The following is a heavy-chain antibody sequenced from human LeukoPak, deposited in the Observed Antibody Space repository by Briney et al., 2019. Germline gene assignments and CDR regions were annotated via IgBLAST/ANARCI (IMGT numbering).Heavy chain of an antibody. J-gene: IGHJ4*02. CDR2: ISGSGGST. D-gene: IGHD5-12*01. Sequence: GGSLRLSCAASGFTFSSYAMSWVRQAPGKGLEWVSAISGSGGSTYYADPVKGRFTISRDNSKNTLYLQMNSLRAEDTAVYYCAKDSEWLRYFDYWGQGTLVTVSS. CDR1: GFTFSSYA. CDR3: AKDSEWLRYFDY. V-gene: IGHV3-23*01.